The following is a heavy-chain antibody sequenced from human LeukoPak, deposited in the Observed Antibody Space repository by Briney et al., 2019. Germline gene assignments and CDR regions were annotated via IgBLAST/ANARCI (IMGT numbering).Heavy chain of an antibody. CDR3: ARGGAAAAKDY. CDR1: GGSISSDF. Sequence: SETLSLTCVISGGSISSDFWSWIRQPAGKGLEWIGRVYTSGGTNYNPSLKSRVTISVDTSKNQFSLKLSSVTAADTAVYYCARGGAAAAKDYWGQGTLVTVSS. CDR2: VYTSGGT. J-gene: IGHJ4*02. D-gene: IGHD6-25*01. V-gene: IGHV4-4*07.